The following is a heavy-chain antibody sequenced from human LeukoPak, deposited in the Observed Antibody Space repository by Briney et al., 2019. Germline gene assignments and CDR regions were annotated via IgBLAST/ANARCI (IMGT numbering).Heavy chain of an antibody. Sequence: GGSLRLSCAGSGFTFDDYAKHWVRQAPGKGLEWVSLIGGDGDRAYYADSVKGRFTISRDNSKNSLYLQMNSLRTEDTALYYCAKLDSSGYYSYSQHWGQGTLVTVSS. CDR1: GFTFDDYA. J-gene: IGHJ1*01. V-gene: IGHV3-43*02. CDR3: AKLDSSGYYSYSQH. D-gene: IGHD3-22*01. CDR2: IGGDGDRA.